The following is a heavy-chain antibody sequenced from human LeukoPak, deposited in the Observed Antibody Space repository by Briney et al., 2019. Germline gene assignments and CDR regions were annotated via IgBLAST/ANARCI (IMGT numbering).Heavy chain of an antibody. CDR1: GYSFTSYW. Sequence: AESLKISCKGSGYSFTSYWISWVRQMPGKGLEWMGRIDPSDSYTNYSPSFQGHVTISADKSIRTAYLQWSSLKASDTAMYYCARQGGEWLFEDWGQGTLVTVSS. CDR2: IDPSDSYT. J-gene: IGHJ4*02. V-gene: IGHV5-10-1*01. CDR3: ARQGGEWLFED. D-gene: IGHD3-3*01.